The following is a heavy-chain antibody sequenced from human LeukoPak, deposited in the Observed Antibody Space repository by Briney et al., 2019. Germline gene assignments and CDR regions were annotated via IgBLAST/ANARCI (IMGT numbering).Heavy chain of an antibody. J-gene: IGHJ4*02. V-gene: IGHV4-34*01. D-gene: IGHD3-10*01. Sequence: SETLSLTCAVYGGSFSGYYWSWIRQPPGKGLEWIGEINHSGSTNYNPSLKSRVTISVDTSKNQFSLKLSSVTAADTAVYYCARSKRTYYYGSGSYHHFDYWAREPWSPSPQ. CDR1: GGSFSGYY. CDR3: ARSKRTYYYGSGSYHHFDY. CDR2: INHSGST.